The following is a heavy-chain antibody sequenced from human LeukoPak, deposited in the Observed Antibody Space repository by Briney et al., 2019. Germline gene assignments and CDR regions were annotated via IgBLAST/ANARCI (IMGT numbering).Heavy chain of an antibody. CDR2: ISYSGST. Sequence: SKTLSLTCTVSGGSISSGTDYWSWIRQHPGKGLEWIGYISYSGSTYYNPSLKTRLTISVDTSKNQFSLKLDSVTAADTAFYYCARADMATVFDYWGRGTLVTVSS. CDR1: GGSISSGTDY. V-gene: IGHV4-31*03. D-gene: IGHD5-24*01. J-gene: IGHJ4*02. CDR3: ARADMATVFDY.